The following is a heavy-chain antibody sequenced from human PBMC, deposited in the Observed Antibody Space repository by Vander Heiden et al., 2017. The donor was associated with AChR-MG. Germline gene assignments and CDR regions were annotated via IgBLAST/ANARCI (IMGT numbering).Heavy chain of an antibody. CDR1: GYTLTELS. CDR2: FDPEDGET. CDR3: ATVGYSSGWYPWERLRYYYYGMDV. Sequence: QVQLVQSGAEVKKPGASVKVSCKVSGYTLTELSMHWVRQAPGKGLEWMGGFDPEDGETIYAQKFQGRVTMTEDTSTDTAYMELSSLGSEDTAVYYCATVGYSSGWYPWERLRYYYYGMDVWGQGTTVTVSS. J-gene: IGHJ6*02. V-gene: IGHV1-24*01. D-gene: IGHD6-19*01.